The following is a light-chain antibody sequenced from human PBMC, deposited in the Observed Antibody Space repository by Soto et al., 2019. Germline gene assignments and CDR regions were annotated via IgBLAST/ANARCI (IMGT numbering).Light chain of an antibody. Sequence: EIVMTQSPATLSVSPGERATLSCRASQSVNSNLAWYQQKPGQAPRLLINGASTRATGIPARFSGSGSGTEFTLTISSLQSEDFAVYYCQQYNNWPPTWTFGQGTKVDIK. J-gene: IGKJ1*01. CDR2: GAS. V-gene: IGKV3-15*01. CDR1: QSVNSN. CDR3: QQYNNWPPTWT.